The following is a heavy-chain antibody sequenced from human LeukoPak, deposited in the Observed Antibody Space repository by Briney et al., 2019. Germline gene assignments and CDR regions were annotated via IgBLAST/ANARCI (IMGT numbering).Heavy chain of an antibody. Sequence: SGPTLVNPTQTLTLTCTFSGFSLSTSGMCASWIRQPPGKALEWLARIDWDDDKYYSTSLKTRLTISKDTSKNQVVLTMTNMDPVDTATYYCARLLDYGGNPLLDYWGQGTLVTVSS. V-gene: IGHV2-70*11. J-gene: IGHJ4*02. CDR1: GFSLSTSGMC. CDR3: ARLLDYGGNPLLDY. D-gene: IGHD4-23*01. CDR2: IDWDDDK.